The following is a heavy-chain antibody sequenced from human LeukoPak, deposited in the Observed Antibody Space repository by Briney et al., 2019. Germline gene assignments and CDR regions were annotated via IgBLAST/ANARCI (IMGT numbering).Heavy chain of an antibody. D-gene: IGHD6-19*01. V-gene: IGHV1-2*02. Sequence: ASVTVSCKPSGYTFTGYYLHWVRQAPGQGLGWMGWINPNTGGRIYAEKFQGRVTMTRDTSIDSAYMEMRRLRSADMAVYYCARVRVGRGWPRPWYSEVWGEGTLITVP. CDR1: GYTFTGYY. CDR3: ARVRVGRGWPRPWYSEV. CDR2: INPNTGGR. J-gene: IGHJ4*02.